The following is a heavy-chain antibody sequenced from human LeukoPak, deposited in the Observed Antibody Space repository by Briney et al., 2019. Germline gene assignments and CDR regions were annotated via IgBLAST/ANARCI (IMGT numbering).Heavy chain of an antibody. CDR1: GYTFTGYY. V-gene: IGHV1-2*02. Sequence: ASVKVSCKASGYTFTGYYMHWVRQAPGQGLEWMGWINPNSGGTNYAQKFQGRVTMTRATSISTAYMELSRLRSDDTAVYYCARGGGHYDILTGYRLFDYWGQGTLVTVSS. CDR3: ARGGGHYDILTGYRLFDY. CDR2: INPNSGGT. D-gene: IGHD3-9*01. J-gene: IGHJ4*02.